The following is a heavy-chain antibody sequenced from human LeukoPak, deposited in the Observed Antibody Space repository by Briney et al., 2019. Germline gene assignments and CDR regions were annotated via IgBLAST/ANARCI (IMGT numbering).Heavy chain of an antibody. CDR1: GYTFTNYG. J-gene: IGHJ4*02. D-gene: IGHD3-10*01. Sequence: GASVKVSCKASGYTFTNYGISWVRKAPGQGLEWMGWISAYNGNTNYAQKLQDRVTMTTDTSTGTAYMELRSLRSDDTAVYYCVRDGRFGELFDYWGQGTLVTVSS. CDR3: VRDGRFGELFDY. V-gene: IGHV1-18*01. CDR2: ISAYNGNT.